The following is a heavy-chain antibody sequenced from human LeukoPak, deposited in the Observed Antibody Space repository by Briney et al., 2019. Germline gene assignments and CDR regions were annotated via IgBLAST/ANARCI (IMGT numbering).Heavy chain of an antibody. J-gene: IGHJ4*02. D-gene: IGHD6-13*01. V-gene: IGHV4-34*01. CDR3: ARLDVKGPAAAGPPYYFDY. CDR1: GGSFSGYY. Sequence: KTSETLSLTCAVYGGSFSGYYWSWIRQPPGKGLEWIGEINHSGSTNYNPSLKSRVTISVDTSKNQFSLKLSSVTAADTAVYYCARLDVKGPAAAGPPYYFDYWGQGILVTVSS. CDR2: INHSGST.